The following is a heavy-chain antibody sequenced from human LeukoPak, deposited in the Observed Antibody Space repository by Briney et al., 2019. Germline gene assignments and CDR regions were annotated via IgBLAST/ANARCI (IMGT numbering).Heavy chain of an antibody. CDR2: IYHTGST. V-gene: IGHV4-38-2*02. CDR1: GYSISSDYY. Sequence: SETLSLTCTVFGYSISSDYYWGWVRQPPGKGLEWIGSIYHTGSTYYKPSLKSRVTIARDTSKNQFSLELNSVTAADTAVYYCARVTGGYYFMDVWGKGTTVTVSS. J-gene: IGHJ6*03. CDR3: ARVTGGYYFMDV.